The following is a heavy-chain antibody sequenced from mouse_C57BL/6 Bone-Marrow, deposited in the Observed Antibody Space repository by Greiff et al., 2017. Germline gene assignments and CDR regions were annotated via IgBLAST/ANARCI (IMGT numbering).Heavy chain of an antibody. CDR2: IYPRSGNT. CDR3: ATPYYYGSSYQFAY. Sequence: LQESGAELARPGASVKLSCKASGYTFTSYGISWVKQRTGQGLEWIGEIYPRSGNTYYNEKFKGKATLTADKSSSTAYMELRSLTSEDSAVYFCATPYYYGSSYQFAYWGQGTLVTVSA. CDR1: GYTFTSYG. D-gene: IGHD1-1*01. V-gene: IGHV1-81*01. J-gene: IGHJ3*01.